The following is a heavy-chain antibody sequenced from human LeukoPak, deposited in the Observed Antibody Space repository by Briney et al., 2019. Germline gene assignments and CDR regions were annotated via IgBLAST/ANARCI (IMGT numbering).Heavy chain of an antibody. D-gene: IGHD1-26*01. CDR2: ISSSSTYI. J-gene: IGHJ4*02. CDR3: ARDQRGGTYSDY. V-gene: IGHV3-21*01. CDR1: GFTFSNYY. Sequence: GGSLRLSCTTSGFTFSNYYMNWVRQAPGKGLEFVSSISSSSTYIYYADSVKGRFIISRDDAKNSLYLQMNNLRAEDTALYYCARDQRGGTYSDYWGQGTLVTVSS.